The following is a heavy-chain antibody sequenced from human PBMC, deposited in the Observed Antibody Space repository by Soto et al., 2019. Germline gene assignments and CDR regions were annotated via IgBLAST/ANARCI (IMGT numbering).Heavy chain of an antibody. V-gene: IGHV3-30*04. CDR3: AKAHPLTVSATSRDFVSVRQDEDSHYYGTGV. CDR2: ISFDGSDK. J-gene: IGHJ6*02. D-gene: IGHD3-16*01. Sequence: QVQLVQSGGGVVQPGKSLRLTCEASGFDFSNYAIHWVRQAPGKGLEWVAVISFDGSDKYFADSVKGRFTMSRDNSNNTLYLHINTLRVEDTAIYVCAKAHPLTVSATSRDFVSVRQDEDSHYYGTGVWGQGTTVTVSS. CDR1: GFDFSNYA.